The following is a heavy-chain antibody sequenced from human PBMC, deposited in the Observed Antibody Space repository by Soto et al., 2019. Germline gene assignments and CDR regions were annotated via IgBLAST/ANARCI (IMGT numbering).Heavy chain of an antibody. CDR1: GFTFSSYG. CDR3: AKDPGIAVAGPVGYYYYYYGMDV. J-gene: IGHJ6*02. CDR2: ISYDGSNK. V-gene: IGHV3-30*18. Sequence: PGGSLRLSCAASGFTFSSYGMHWVRQAPGKGLEWVAVISYDGSNKYYADSVKGRFTISRDNSKNTLYLQMNSLRAEDTAVYYCAKDPGIAVAGPVGYYYYYYGMDVWGQGTTVTVS. D-gene: IGHD6-19*01.